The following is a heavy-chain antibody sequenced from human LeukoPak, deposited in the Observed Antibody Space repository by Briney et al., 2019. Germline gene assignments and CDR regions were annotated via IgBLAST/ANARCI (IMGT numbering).Heavy chain of an antibody. V-gene: IGHV4-34*01. D-gene: IGHD2-15*01. J-gene: IGHJ4*02. CDR1: GGSFSGYY. CDR2: INHSGST. Sequence: SETLSLTCAVYGGSFSGYYWSWIRQPPGKGLEWIGEINHSGSTNYNPSLKSRVTISVDTSKNQFSLELSSVTAADTAVYYCARGLRRYCSGGSCPRAPIDYWGQGTLVTVSS. CDR3: ARGLRRYCSGGSCPRAPIDY.